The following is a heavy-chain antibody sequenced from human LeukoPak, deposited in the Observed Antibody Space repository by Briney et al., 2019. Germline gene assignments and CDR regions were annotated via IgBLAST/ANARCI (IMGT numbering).Heavy chain of an antibody. CDR1: GGSFSGYY. V-gene: IGHV4-34*01. CDR3: ARRRLYTYYYGSGRHDGFDP. D-gene: IGHD3-10*01. Sequence: KSSETLSLTCAVYGGSFSGYYWSWIRQPPGKGLEWIGEINHSGSTNYNPSLKSRVTISVDTSKNQFSLKLSSVTAADTAVYYCARRRLYTYYYGSGRHDGFDPWGQGTLVTVSS. CDR2: INHSGST. J-gene: IGHJ5*02.